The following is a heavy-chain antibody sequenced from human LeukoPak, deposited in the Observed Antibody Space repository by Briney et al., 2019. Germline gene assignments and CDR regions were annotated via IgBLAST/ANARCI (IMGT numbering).Heavy chain of an antibody. CDR3: ARGTYDYRKNYYYGMDV. Sequence: SETLSLTCAVYGGSFSGYYWSWIRQPPGKGLEWIGEINHSGSTNYNPSLKSRVTISVDTSKNQFSLKLSSVTAADTAVYYCARGTYDYRKNYYYGMDVWGQGTTVTVSS. V-gene: IGHV4-34*01. CDR1: GGSFSGYY. J-gene: IGHJ6*02. D-gene: IGHD4-11*01. CDR2: INHSGST.